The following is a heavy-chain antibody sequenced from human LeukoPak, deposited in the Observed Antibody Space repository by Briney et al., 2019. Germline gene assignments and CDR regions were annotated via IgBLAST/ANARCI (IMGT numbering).Heavy chain of an antibody. CDR3: ARSGIGSSEYSSSFVDY. CDR1: GGSFSGYY. Sequence: SETLSLTCAVYGGSFSGYYWSWIRQPPGKGLEWIGEINHSGSTNYNPSLKSRVTISVDTSKSQFSLKLSSVTAADTAVYYCARSGIGSSEYSSSFVDYWGQGTLVTVSS. J-gene: IGHJ4*02. V-gene: IGHV4-34*01. CDR2: INHSGST. D-gene: IGHD6-6*01.